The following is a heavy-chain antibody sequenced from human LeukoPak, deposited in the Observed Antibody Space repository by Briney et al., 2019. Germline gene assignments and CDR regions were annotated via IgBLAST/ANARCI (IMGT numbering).Heavy chain of an antibody. D-gene: IGHD6-19*01. Sequence: GGSLRPSCAASGFTFSSYAMSWVRQAPGKGLEWVSAISGSGGSTYYADSVKGRFTISRDNSKNTLYLQMNSLRAEDTAVYYCAKGMKSVGWDKNWFDPWGQGTLVTVSS. V-gene: IGHV3-23*01. CDR2: ISGSGGST. CDR1: GFTFSSYA. J-gene: IGHJ5*02. CDR3: AKGMKSVGWDKNWFDP.